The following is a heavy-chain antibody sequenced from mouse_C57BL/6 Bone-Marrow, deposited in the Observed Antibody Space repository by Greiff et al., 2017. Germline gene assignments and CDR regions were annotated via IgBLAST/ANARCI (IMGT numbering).Heavy chain of an antibody. J-gene: IGHJ3*01. CDR3: ARSKTGTEFAY. Sequence: EVQLQQSGPELVKPGASVKIPCKASGYTFTDYNMDWVKQSHGKSLEWIGDINPNNGGTIYNQKFKGKATLTVDKSSSTAYMELRSLTSEDTAVYYCARSKTGTEFAYWGQGTLVTVSA. V-gene: IGHV1-18*01. CDR1: GYTFTDYN. CDR2: INPNNGGT. D-gene: IGHD4-1*01.